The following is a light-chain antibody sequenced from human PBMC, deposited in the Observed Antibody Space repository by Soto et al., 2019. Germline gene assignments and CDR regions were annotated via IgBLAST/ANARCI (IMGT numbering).Light chain of an antibody. CDR3: SSYKSSSTL. CDR1: SSDVGAYSY. Sequence: QSALTQPASVSGSPGQSITISCTGTSSDVGAYSYVSWYQQHPGKAPKLIIYDVTYRPAGVSNRFSGSKSGNTASLTISGLQAEDEADYYCSSYKSSSTLFGGRTQLTVL. CDR2: DVT. J-gene: IGLJ2*01. V-gene: IGLV2-14*03.